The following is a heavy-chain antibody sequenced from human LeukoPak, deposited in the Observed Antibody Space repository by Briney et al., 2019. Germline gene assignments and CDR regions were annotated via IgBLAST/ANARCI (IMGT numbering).Heavy chain of an antibody. V-gene: IGHV1-46*01. J-gene: IGHJ4*02. CDR1: GYTFTSYY. Sequence: ASVKVSCKASGYTFTSYYMHWVRQAPGQGLEWMGMINPSGGSTSYAQKFQGRVTMTRDTSTSTVYMELSSLRSEDTAVYYCARDSVDGLFDYWGQGTLVTVSS. D-gene: IGHD3-9*01. CDR3: ARDSVDGLFDY. CDR2: INPSGGST.